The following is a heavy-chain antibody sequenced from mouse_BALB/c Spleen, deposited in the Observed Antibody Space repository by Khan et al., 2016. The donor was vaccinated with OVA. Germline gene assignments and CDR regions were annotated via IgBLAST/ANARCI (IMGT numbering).Heavy chain of an antibody. Sequence: QIQLVQSGPELKKPGETVKISCKASGYTFTNYVMNWVKQSPGKGLKWMGWINTYTGEPTYDDDFKGRFAFSLETSASTAFLQINSLKNEDTDTYFCARFHGGYWGQGTTLTVSS. CDR2: INTYTGEP. V-gene: IGHV9-3-1*01. CDR3: ARFHGGY. J-gene: IGHJ2*01. CDR1: GYTFTNYV.